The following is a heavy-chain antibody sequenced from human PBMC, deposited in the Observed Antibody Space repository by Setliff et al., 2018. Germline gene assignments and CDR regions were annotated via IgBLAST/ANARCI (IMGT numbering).Heavy chain of an antibody. Sequence: GGSLRLSCAASGFTFSSFWMSWVRQAPGKGLEWVANINQAGSAKYYVDSVKGRFTISRDNAKNSLYLQMNSLRAEDTAVYFCACLDWGEKFFNVDAWGKGTTVTVSS. V-gene: IGHV3-7*03. D-gene: IGHD7-27*01. CDR2: INQAGSAK. CDR1: GFTFSSFW. CDR3: ACLDWGEKFFNVDA. J-gene: IGHJ6*04.